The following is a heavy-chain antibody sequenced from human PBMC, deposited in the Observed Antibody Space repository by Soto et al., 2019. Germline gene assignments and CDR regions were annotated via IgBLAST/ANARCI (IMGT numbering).Heavy chain of an antibody. CDR2: IKQDGSEK. CDR1: GFTFSSDW. V-gene: IGHV3-7*01. Sequence: SLRLSCAASGFTFSSDWMHWVRQAPGKGLEWVSNIKQDGSEKYYVDSVKGRFTISRDNAKNSLYLQMNSLRAEDTAVYYCARSAPIAATIFDYWGQG. D-gene: IGHD6-13*01. J-gene: IGHJ4*02. CDR3: ARSAPIAATIFDY.